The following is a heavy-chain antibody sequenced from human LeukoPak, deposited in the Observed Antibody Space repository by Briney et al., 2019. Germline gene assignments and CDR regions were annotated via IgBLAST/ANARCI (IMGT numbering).Heavy chain of an antibody. Sequence: GGSLRLSCAASGFTFTNFAMNWVSQAPGKGLEWVSSISESGDDTAYADSVKGRFTISRDNSRNTLYLQMISLRAEDTAVYYCAKQFVDVWGQGTLVTVSS. CDR2: ISESGDDT. V-gene: IGHV3-23*01. D-gene: IGHD5-24*01. CDR3: AKQFVDV. J-gene: IGHJ5*02. CDR1: GFTFTNFA.